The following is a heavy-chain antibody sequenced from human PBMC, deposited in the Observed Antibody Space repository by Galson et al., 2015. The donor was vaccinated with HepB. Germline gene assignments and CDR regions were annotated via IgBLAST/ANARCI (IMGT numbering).Heavy chain of an antibody. Sequence: SLRLSCAASGFTFSGSAMHWVRQASGKGLEWVGRIRSKANSYATAYAASVKGRFTISRDDSKNTAYLQMNSLKTEDTAVYYCTRHRHYYYYMDVWGKGTTVTVSS. CDR2: IRSKANSYAT. V-gene: IGHV3-73*01. J-gene: IGHJ6*03. CDR3: TRHRHYYYYMDV. CDR1: GFTFSGSA.